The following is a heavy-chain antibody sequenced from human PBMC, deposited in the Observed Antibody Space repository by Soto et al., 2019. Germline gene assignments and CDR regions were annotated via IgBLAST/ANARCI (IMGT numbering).Heavy chain of an antibody. CDR2: IWYDGSTK. J-gene: IGHJ4*02. CDR3: ARGTIAVAAPFDY. CDR1: GFTFSSYG. D-gene: IGHD6-19*01. V-gene: IGHV3-33*01. Sequence: QVQLVESGGGVVQPGRSLRLSCAASGFTFSSYGMHWVRQAPGKGLEWVAVIWYDGSTKYYADSVKGRFTISRDNSKNTLYLQMNSLRAEDTAVYYCARGTIAVAAPFDYWGQGTLVTVSS.